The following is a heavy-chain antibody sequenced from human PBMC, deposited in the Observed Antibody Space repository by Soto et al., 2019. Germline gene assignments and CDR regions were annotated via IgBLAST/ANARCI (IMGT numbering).Heavy chain of an antibody. V-gene: IGHV4-34*01. CDR2: INHSGST. J-gene: IGHJ6*02. Sequence: QVQLQQWGAGLLKPSETLSLTCAVYGGSFSGYYWSWIRQPPGKGLEWIGEINHSGSTNYNPSLKSRVTISVDTSKNQFSLKLSSVTAADTAVYYCARGSREGIADRPWGYYYYYGMDVWGQGTTVTVSS. D-gene: IGHD6-6*01. CDR1: GGSFSGYY. CDR3: ARGSREGIADRPWGYYYYYGMDV.